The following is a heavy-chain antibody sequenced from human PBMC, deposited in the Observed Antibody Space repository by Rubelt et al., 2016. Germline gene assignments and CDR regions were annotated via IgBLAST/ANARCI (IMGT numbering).Heavy chain of an antibody. J-gene: IGHJ4*02. CDR1: GFTFSTYA. Sequence: GGGLVQPGGSLRLSCAASGFTFSTYAMSWVRQAPGKGLEWVSAISDSGGSTYYADSVKGRFTISRDNSKNTLYLQMSSLRAEDTAVYYCASARGDDSSGYYSNYWGQGTLVTVSS. D-gene: IGHD3-22*01. CDR2: ISDSGGST. V-gene: IGHV3-23*01. CDR3: ASARGDDSSGYYSNY.